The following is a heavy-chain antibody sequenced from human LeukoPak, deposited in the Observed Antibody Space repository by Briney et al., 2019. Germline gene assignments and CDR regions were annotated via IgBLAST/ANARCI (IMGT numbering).Heavy chain of an antibody. CDR2: IYSSGST. J-gene: IGHJ2*01. CDR3: ARGQYHLLYWYFDL. CDR1: GGSISSYY. D-gene: IGHD2-2*01. V-gene: IGHV4-4*07. Sequence: PSENLSFNCTVSGGSISSYYWSWIRQPAGKGLEWIGRIYSSGSTNYNPSLKSRVTMSVDTSKNQFSLKLSSVTAADTAVYYCARGQYHLLYWYFDLWGRGTLVTVSS.